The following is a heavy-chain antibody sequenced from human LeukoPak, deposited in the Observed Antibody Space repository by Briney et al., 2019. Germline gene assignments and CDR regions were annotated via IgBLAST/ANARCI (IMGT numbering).Heavy chain of an antibody. Sequence: SETLSLTCTVSGGSISSSSYYWGWIRQPPGKGLEWIGSIYYSGSTYYNPSLKSRVTISADTSKNQFSLKLSSVTAADTAVYYCARQLRSPTTRTTVTKSRPYYYYGMDVWGQGTTVTVSS. CDR1: GGSISSSSYY. D-gene: IGHD4-17*01. CDR3: ARQLRSPTTRTTVTKSRPYYYYGMDV. CDR2: IYYSGST. J-gene: IGHJ6*02. V-gene: IGHV4-39*01.